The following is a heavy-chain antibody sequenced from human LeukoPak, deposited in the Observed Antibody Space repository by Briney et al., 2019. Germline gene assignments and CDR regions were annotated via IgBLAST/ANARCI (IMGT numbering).Heavy chain of an antibody. CDR3: ARDLRFVYYYDSSGYYLDY. CDR2: ISYDGSNK. V-gene: IGHV3-30*04. D-gene: IGHD3-22*01. J-gene: IGHJ4*02. CDR1: GFTFSSYA. Sequence: GRSLRLSCAASGFTFSSYAMHWVRQAPGKVLEWVAVISYDGSNKYYADSVKGRFTISRDNSKNTLYLQMNSLRAEDTAVYYCARDLRFVYYYDSSGYYLDYWGQGTLVTVSS.